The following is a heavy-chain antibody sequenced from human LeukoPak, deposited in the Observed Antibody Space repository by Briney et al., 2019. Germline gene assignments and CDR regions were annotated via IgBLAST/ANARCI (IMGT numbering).Heavy chain of an antibody. CDR3: AKGIRQLGSYYYYMDV. V-gene: IGHV3-23*01. Sequence: GGSLRLSCAVSGFTFSNYVMIWVRQAPGKGLEWLSAISGTGANTFYADSVKGRFTVSRDNPKNMLYLQMNSLRAEDTALYYCAKGIRQLGSYYYYMDVWGKGTTVTVSS. CDR1: GFTFSNYV. D-gene: IGHD7-27*01. J-gene: IGHJ6*03. CDR2: ISGTGANT.